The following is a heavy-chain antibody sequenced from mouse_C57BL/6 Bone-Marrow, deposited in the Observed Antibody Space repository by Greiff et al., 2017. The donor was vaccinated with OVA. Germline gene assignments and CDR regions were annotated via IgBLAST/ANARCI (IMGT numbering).Heavy chain of an antibody. V-gene: IGHV8-12*01. D-gene: IGHD1-1*01. Sequence: QVTLKESGPGILQSSQTLSLSCYFSGFAFSTSGMGVSWIRPPSGKGLEWLAYTYWDDDNCYTPFLKSRPPISKDTSRNQVILKITSVDTADTATYYCARWGYYVSKDYWGQGTTLTVSS. J-gene: IGHJ2*01. CDR2: TYWDDDN. CDR1: GFAFSTSGMG. CDR3: ARWGYYVSKDY.